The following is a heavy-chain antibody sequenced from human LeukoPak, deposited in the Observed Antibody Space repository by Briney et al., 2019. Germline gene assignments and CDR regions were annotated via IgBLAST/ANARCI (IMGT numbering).Heavy chain of an antibody. CDR2: IYADGSS. Sequence: NASETLSLTCTVSGGSVGSENSYWNWIRQPAGKGLEWIGRIYADGSSTYNPSLKSRVTILVDTSKNQFSLKLNSVTAADTAVYYCARGHNYFDGSGHTYYFDYWAQGTLVTVSS. D-gene: IGHD3-22*01. V-gene: IGHV4-61*02. CDR3: ARGHNYFDGSGHTYYFDY. CDR1: GGSVGSENSY. J-gene: IGHJ4*02.